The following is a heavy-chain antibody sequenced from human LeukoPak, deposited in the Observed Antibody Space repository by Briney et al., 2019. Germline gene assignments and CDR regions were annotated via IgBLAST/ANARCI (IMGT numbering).Heavy chain of an antibody. V-gene: IGHV1-2*02. CDR1: GYTFTSYA. D-gene: IGHD5-18*01. CDR2: INPNNDDT. J-gene: IGHJ4*02. Sequence: ASVKVSCKASGYTFTSYAMHWVRQAPGQRLEWMGWINPNNDDTNYAQKFQGRVTMTRDTSISTAYMELSSLTSDDTAVYYCARRGSGYGYDYWGQGTLVTVSS. CDR3: ARRGSGYGYDY.